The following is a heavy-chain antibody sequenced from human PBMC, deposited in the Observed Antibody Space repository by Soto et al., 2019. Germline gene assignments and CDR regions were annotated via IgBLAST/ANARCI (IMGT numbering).Heavy chain of an antibody. D-gene: IGHD6-13*01. CDR2: MNPNSGNT. CDR3: ARDRIAAAGRRFAY. Sequence: QVQLVQSGAEVKKPGASVKVSCKASGYTFTSYDINWVRQATGQGLEWMGWMNPNSGNTGYAQKFQGRVTMTRNTSISTAYMELSSLRSEDTAVYYCARDRIAAAGRRFAYWGQGTLVTVSS. V-gene: IGHV1-8*01. CDR1: GYTFTSYD. J-gene: IGHJ4*02.